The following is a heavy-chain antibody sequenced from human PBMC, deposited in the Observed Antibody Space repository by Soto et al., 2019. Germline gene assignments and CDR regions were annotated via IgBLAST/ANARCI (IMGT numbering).Heavy chain of an antibody. CDR3: AKGTSKLDY. V-gene: IGHV3-23*01. CDR2: ISASGRSL. CDR1: GCTFSSND. D-gene: IGHD2-2*01. J-gene: IGHJ4*02. Sequence: HPWRSLRLSCAAAGCTFSSNDMSWVRQAPGKGLEWASSISASGRSLFYADAVKGRFTISRDNSKNTLYLQMSSLTAEDTAVYYCAKGTSKLDYWGQGTLVTVS.